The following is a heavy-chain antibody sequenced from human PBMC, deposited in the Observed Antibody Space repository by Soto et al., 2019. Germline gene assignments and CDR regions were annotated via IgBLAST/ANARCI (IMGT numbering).Heavy chain of an antibody. Sequence: QLQLQESGSGLVKPSQTLSLTCAVSGGSISSGGYSWSWIRQPPGKGLEWIGYIYHSGSTYYNPSRESRVTISVDTSKSQFSLKLSSVTAADTAVYYCAAGGGLPRYYWGQGTLVTVSS. D-gene: IGHD5-12*01. V-gene: IGHV4-30-2*01. CDR2: IYHSGST. J-gene: IGHJ4*02. CDR1: GGSISSGGYS. CDR3: AAGGGLPRYY.